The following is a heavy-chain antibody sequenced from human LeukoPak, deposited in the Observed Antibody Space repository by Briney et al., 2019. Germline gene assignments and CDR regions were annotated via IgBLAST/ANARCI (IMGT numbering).Heavy chain of an antibody. CDR3: ARDSGRSSPHYYYYYGMDV. CDR1: GGSFSGYY. V-gene: IGHV4-34*01. Sequence: PSETLSLTCAVYGGSFSGYYWSWIRQPPGKGLEWIGEINHSGSTNYNPSLKSRVTMSVDTSKNQFSLKLSSVTAADTAVYYCARDSGRSSPHYYYYYGMDVWGQGTTVTVSS. J-gene: IGHJ6*02. D-gene: IGHD6-6*01. CDR2: INHSGST.